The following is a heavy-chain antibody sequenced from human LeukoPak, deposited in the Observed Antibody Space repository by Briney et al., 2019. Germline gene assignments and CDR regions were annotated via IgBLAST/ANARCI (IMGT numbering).Heavy chain of an antibody. CDR3: ARQGDYGDYAHPSYFDY. Sequence: SETLSLTCTVSGGSISSSSYYWGWIRQPPGKGLEWIGSIYYSGSTYYNPSLKSRVTISVDTSKNQFSLKLSSVTAADTAVYYCARQGDYGDYAHPSYFDYWGQGTLVTVSS. CDR1: GGSISSSSYY. V-gene: IGHV4-39*01. CDR2: IYYSGST. J-gene: IGHJ4*02. D-gene: IGHD4-17*01.